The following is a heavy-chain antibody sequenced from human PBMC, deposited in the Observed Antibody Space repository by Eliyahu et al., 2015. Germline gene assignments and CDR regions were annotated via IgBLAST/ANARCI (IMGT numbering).Heavy chain of an antibody. Sequence: QVQLQESGPGLVKPSQTLSLTCTVSGXSVSXGGFYWSWIRQHPGKGLEWIGYIYYSGTIDYNPSLKSRVTMSLDRSKNQFSLILNSVTAADTALYYCARDPFGNPRKAFDVWGQGTMVTVSS. CDR2: IYYSGTI. D-gene: IGHD3-3*01. CDR3: ARDPFGNPRKAFDV. V-gene: IGHV4-31*03. J-gene: IGHJ3*01. CDR1: GXSVSXGGFY.